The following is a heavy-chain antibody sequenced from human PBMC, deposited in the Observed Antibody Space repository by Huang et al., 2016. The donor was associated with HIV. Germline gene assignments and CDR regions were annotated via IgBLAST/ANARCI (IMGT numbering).Heavy chain of an antibody. D-gene: IGHD1-26*01. J-gene: IGHJ4*02. CDR1: GITLAELS. CDR2: FDAEEGET. CDR3: ATDLTGIVGPDY. V-gene: IGHV1-24*01. Sequence: QVHLVQSGAEVKKPGASVKVSCKVSGITLAELSMHGVRQAPGKGLEWMGGFDAEEGETIYAQKFQGRVTMTEDTSTDTAYMELSSLGSEDTAVYYCATDLTGIVGPDYWGQGTLVTVSS.